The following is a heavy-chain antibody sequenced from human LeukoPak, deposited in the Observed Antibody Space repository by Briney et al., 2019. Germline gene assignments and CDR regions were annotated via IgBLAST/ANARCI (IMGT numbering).Heavy chain of an antibody. V-gene: IGHV4-31*03. CDR1: GGSIRSRGYY. CDR3: ARDLYGSGNYRSYWYFDL. J-gene: IGHJ2*01. Sequence: SETLSLTCTVSGGSIRSRGYYWSWIRQHPGKGLEWIGYIYYSGSTYYNPSLKSRVTISVDTSKNQFSLKLSSVTAADTAVYYCARDLYGSGNYRSYWYFDLWGRGTLVTVSS. CDR2: IYYSGST. D-gene: IGHD3-10*01.